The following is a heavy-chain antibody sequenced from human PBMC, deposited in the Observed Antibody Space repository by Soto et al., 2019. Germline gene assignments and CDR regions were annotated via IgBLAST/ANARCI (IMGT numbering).Heavy chain of an antibody. CDR2: IYYSGST. J-gene: IGHJ3*02. CDR1: GGSISSYY. D-gene: IGHD5-12*01. V-gene: IGHV4-59*01. Sequence: QVQLQESGPGLVKPSETLSLTCTVSGGSISSYYWSWIRQPPGKGLEWIGYIYYSGSTNYNPSLKSRVTISVDTSKNQFSLKLSSVTAADTAVYYCARLMATKAHAFDIWGQGTMVTVSS. CDR3: ARLMATKAHAFDI.